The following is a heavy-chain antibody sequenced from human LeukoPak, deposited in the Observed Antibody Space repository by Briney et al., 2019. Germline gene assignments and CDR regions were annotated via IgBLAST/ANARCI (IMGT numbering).Heavy chain of an antibody. Sequence: GASVKVSCKASGYTFTSYGISWVRQAPGQGLEWMGWISGYNGNTNYAQKLQGRVTMTTDTSTSTAYMELRSLRSDDTAVYYCARVPPEYCSGGSCYYFDYWGQGTLVTVSS. CDR3: ARVPPEYCSGGSCYYFDY. CDR1: GYTFTSYG. CDR2: ISGYNGNT. D-gene: IGHD2-15*01. V-gene: IGHV1-18*01. J-gene: IGHJ4*02.